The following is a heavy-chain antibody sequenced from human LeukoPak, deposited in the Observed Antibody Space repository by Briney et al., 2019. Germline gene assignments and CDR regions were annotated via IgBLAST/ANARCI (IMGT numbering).Heavy chain of an antibody. CDR3: AREGALRFLEWLLQPYDAFDI. V-gene: IGHV5-51*01. J-gene: IGHJ3*02. D-gene: IGHD3-3*01. CDR2: IYPGDSDT. Sequence: GESLKISCKGSGYSFTSYWIGWVRQMPGKGLGWMGIIYPGDSDTRYSPSFQGKVTISADKSISTASLQWSSLKASDTTMYYCAREGALRFLEWLLQPYDAFDIWGQGTMVTVSS. CDR1: GYSFTSYW.